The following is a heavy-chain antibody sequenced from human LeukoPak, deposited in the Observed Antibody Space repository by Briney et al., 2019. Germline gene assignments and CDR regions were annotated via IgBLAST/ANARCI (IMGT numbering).Heavy chain of an antibody. V-gene: IGHV4-61*01. J-gene: IGHJ3*01. CDR2: IYYSGSP. CDR1: GGSISSGSYY. D-gene: IGHD1-1*01. CDR3: AGDVMSTALDAFDV. Sequence: PSQTLSLTCTVSGGSISSGSYYWSWIRQPPGKGLELIGYIYYSGSPTYNPSLKSRVTISVDTSKNQFSLQLSSVTAADTAVYYCAGDVMSTALDAFDVWGQGTMVTVSS.